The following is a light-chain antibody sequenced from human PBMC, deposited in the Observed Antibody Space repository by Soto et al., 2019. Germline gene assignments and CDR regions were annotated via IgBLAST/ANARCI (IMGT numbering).Light chain of an antibody. CDR2: EVS. V-gene: IGLV2-14*01. CDR1: SSDIGGYNY. CDR3: SSLRV. J-gene: IGLJ1*01. Sequence: QSPLTQPASVSGAPGQSITISCTGTSSDIGGYNYVSWYQHHPGKAPKLMIYEVSNRPSGVSNRFSGSKSGNTASLTISGLQAEDEADYYCSSLRVFGTGTKLTV.